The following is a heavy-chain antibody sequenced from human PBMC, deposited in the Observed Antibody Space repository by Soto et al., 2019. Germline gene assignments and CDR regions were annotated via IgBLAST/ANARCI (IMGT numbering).Heavy chain of an antibody. D-gene: IGHD3-10*01. CDR3: VRGLILWFGELSRRGGYYYYMDV. J-gene: IGHJ6*03. Sequence: QVQLQQWGAGLLKPSETLSLTCAVYGGSFSGYQWSWIRQTPGKGLEWIGGINDSGDINYNPSFKSRVTILVDSPKKEFAVRLSFVTAADTAVYYCVRGLILWFGELSRRGGYYYYMDVWGKGTTVIVPS. V-gene: IGHV4-34*01. CDR1: GGSFSGYQ. CDR2: INDSGDI.